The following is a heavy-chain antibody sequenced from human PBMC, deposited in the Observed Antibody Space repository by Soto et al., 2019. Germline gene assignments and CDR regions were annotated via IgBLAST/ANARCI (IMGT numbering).Heavy chain of an antibody. CDR1: VGSISRGDYY. CDR3: ARADSSGYSYFDY. CDR2: IYYSGST. J-gene: IGHJ4*02. V-gene: IGHV4-30-4*01. Sequence: QVQLQESAPGLVKPSQTLPPTCTVSVGSISRGDYYWSWIRRPQGTALEWIGYIYYSGSTYYNPSLESRITISVDTSKNQFSLKLSSVTAADTAVYYCARADSSGYSYFDYWGQGSLVTVSS. D-gene: IGHD3-22*01.